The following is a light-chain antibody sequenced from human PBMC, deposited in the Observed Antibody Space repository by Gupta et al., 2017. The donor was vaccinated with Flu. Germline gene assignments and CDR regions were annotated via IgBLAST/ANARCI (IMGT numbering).Light chain of an antibody. CDR2: QAS. CDR1: QSISNW. V-gene: IGKV1-5*03. CDR3: QRYDSLWT. J-gene: IGKJ1*01. Sequence: SPSTLSASVGDRVTITCRASQSISNWLAWYQQKPGKVPKLLFYQASSLESGVASRFSGSGSGTEFTLTISSLQPDDVATYYCQRYDSLWTFGQGTRVEIK.